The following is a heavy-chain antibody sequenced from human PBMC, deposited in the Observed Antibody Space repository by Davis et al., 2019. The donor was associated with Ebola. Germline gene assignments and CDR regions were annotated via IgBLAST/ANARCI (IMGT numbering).Heavy chain of an antibody. J-gene: IGHJ4*02. V-gene: IGHV4-34*01. CDR1: GGSISSYY. D-gene: IGHD6-19*01. CDR2: INHSGST. Sequence: SETLSLTCTVSGGSISSYYWSWIRQPPGKGLEWIGEINHSGSTYYNPSLKSRVTISVDTSKNQFSLKLSSVTAADTAVYYCARPENGYSSGWRFDYWGQGTLVTVSS. CDR3: ARPENGYSSGWRFDY.